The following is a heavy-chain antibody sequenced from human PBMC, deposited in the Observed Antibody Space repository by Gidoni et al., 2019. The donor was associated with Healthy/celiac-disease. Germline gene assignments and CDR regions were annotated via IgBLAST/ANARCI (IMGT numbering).Heavy chain of an antibody. Sequence: QVQLQQWGAGLLKPSATLSLTCPVYGGSFRGYYWSWIREPPGKGLEWIGEINHSGSTNYNPSLKSRVTISVDTSKNQFSLKLSSVTAADTAVYYCARGIFRMFHYWGQGTLVTVSS. CDR2: INHSGST. CDR1: GGSFRGYY. V-gene: IGHV4-34*01. CDR3: ARGIFRMFHY. D-gene: IGHD2-15*01. J-gene: IGHJ4*02.